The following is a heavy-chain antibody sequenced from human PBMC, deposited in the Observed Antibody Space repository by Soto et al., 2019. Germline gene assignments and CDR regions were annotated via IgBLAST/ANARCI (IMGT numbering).Heavy chain of an antibody. CDR3: ARVGPRTDYYDSSGPLDMEAEAFDI. CDR1: GGTFSSYA. D-gene: IGHD3-22*01. Sequence: SVKVSCKASGGTFSSYAISWVRQAPGQGLEWMGGIIPIFGTANYAQKFQGRVTITADESTSTAYMELSSLRSEDTAVYYCARVGPRTDYYDSSGPLDMEAEAFDIWGQGTMVTVSS. J-gene: IGHJ3*02. CDR2: IIPIFGTA. V-gene: IGHV1-69*13.